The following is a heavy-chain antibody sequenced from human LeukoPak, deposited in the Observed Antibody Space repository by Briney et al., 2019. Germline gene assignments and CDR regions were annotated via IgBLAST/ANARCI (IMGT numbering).Heavy chain of an antibody. Sequence: GGSLRLSCAASGFTFSSYGMHWVRQAPGKGLEWVAVIWYDGSNKYYADSVKGRFTISRDNSKNTLYPQMNSLRAEDTAVYYCAKLDSGSPRRAPIDYWGQGTLVTVSS. D-gene: IGHD1-26*01. V-gene: IGHV3-33*06. CDR1: GFTFSSYG. CDR2: IWYDGSNK. CDR3: AKLDSGSPRRAPIDY. J-gene: IGHJ4*02.